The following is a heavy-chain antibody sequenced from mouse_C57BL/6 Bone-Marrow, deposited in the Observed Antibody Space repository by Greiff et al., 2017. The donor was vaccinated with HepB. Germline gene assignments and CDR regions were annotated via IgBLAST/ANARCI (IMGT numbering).Heavy chain of an antibody. D-gene: IGHD1-1*01. CDR1: GYTFTSYW. V-gene: IGHV1-59*01. CDR2: IDPSDSYT. Sequence: VQLQQPGAELVRPGTSVKLSCKASGYTFTSYWMHWVKQRPGQGLEWIGVIDPSDSYTNYNQKFKGKATLTVDTSSSTAYMQLSSLTSEDSAVYYCASMYYYGSSYGYWGQGTTLTVSS. CDR3: ASMYYYGSSYGY. J-gene: IGHJ2*01.